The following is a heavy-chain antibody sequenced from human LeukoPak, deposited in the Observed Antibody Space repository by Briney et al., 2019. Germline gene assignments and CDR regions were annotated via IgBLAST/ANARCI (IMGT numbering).Heavy chain of an antibody. CDR3: ARGGYSSSWYGY. D-gene: IGHD6-13*01. J-gene: IGHJ4*02. CDR2: INWNGGST. Sequence: GGSLRLSCAASGFTFSNAWMSWVRQAPGKGLEWVSGINWNGGSTGYADSVKGRFTISRDNAKNSLYLQMNSLRAEDTAVYYCARGGYSSSWYGYWGQGTLVTVSS. CDR1: GFTFSNAW. V-gene: IGHV3-20*04.